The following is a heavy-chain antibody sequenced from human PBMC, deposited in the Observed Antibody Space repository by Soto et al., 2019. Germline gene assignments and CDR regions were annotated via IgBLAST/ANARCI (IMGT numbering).Heavy chain of an antibody. CDR3: ARGGSVIAEATLSDY. V-gene: IGHV1-18*01. CDR1: GYTFTSYG. J-gene: IGHJ4*02. CDR2: ISAYNGNT. D-gene: IGHD6-13*01. Sequence: QVQLVQSGAEVKKPGASVKVSCKASGYTFTSYGISWVRQAPGHGLEWTGSISAYNGNTNYAQKLQGRVTMTTDTSTSTAYMELRSLRYDDTAVYYCARGGSVIAEATLSDYWGQGTLVSVSS.